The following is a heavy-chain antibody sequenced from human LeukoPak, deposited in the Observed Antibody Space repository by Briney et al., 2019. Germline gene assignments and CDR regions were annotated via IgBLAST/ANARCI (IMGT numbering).Heavy chain of an antibody. V-gene: IGHV4-30-2*01. D-gene: IGHD2-2*01. CDR3: ARGDQYYFDY. CDR1: GGSISSGGYS. CDR2: IYHSGST. J-gene: IGHJ4*02. Sequence: SQTLSLTCAVSGGSISSGGYSWSWIRQPPGKGLEWIGYIYHSGSTYYNPSLKSRVTISVDRSKNQFSLKLSSVTAADTAVYYCARGDQYYFDYWGQGTLATVSS.